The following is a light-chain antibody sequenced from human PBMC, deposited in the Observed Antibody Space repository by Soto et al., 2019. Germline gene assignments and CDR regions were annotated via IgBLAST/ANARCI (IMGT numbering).Light chain of an antibody. V-gene: IGKV1-5*01. CDR3: QQYKKDFT. CDR1: HDFVHW. J-gene: IGKJ3*01. Sequence: DIQMTQSPSTLSASVGDRVTITCRASHDFVHWLAWYQQKRGKAPKLLIFDASNLESGVPSRFSGSGSGTEFSLTISGLQPDDFATYYCQQYKKDFTFGPGTKVDVK. CDR2: DAS.